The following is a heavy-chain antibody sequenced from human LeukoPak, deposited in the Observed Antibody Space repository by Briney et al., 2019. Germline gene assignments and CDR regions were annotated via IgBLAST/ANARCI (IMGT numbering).Heavy chain of an antibody. J-gene: IGHJ4*02. Sequence: GGSLRLSCAASGFTVSSNYMSWVRQAPGKGLEWVSVIYSGGNTYYADSVKGRFTISRDNSKNTLYLQMSSLRVEDTAVYYCASGYSNSWYSADFDYWGQGTLVTVSS. V-gene: IGHV3-66*01. CDR3: ASGYSNSWYSADFDY. CDR2: IYSGGNT. D-gene: IGHD6-13*01. CDR1: GFTVSSNY.